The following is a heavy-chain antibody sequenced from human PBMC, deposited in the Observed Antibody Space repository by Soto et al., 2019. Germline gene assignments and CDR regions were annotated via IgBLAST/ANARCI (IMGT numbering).Heavy chain of an antibody. V-gene: IGHV3-33*01. D-gene: IGHD2-15*01. CDR3: ARGICSGGSCYSEIEYFQH. CDR1: GFTFSSYG. J-gene: IGHJ1*01. Sequence: QVQLVESGGGVVQPGRSLRLSCAASGFTFSSYGMHWVRQAPGKGLEWVAVIWYDGSNKYYADSVKGRFTISRDNSKNTLYLQMNSLRAEDTAVYYCARGICSGGSCYSEIEYFQHWGQGTLVTVSS. CDR2: IWYDGSNK.